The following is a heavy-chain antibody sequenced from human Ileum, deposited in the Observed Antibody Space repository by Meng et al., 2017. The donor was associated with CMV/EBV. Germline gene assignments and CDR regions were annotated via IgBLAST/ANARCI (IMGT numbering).Heavy chain of an antibody. Sequence: GGSLRLSCAASGFTFSIYAMTWVRQAPGKGLEWVSSIVASGSSTYYADSVQGRFTISRDNSKSTPYLHMNSLRVEDMAIYYCARYCRTTRCYEKDSGHYFGMDVWGQGTTVTVSS. D-gene: IGHD2-2*01. V-gene: IGHV3-23*01. CDR1: GFTFSIYA. CDR3: ARYCRTTRCYEKDSGHYFGMDV. CDR2: IVASGSST. J-gene: IGHJ6*02.